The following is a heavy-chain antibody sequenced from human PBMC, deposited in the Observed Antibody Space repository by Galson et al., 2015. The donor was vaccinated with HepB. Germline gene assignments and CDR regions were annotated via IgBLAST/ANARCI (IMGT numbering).Heavy chain of an antibody. CDR1: DVSSRSYY. Sequence: SETLSLTCTVSDVSSRSYYWTWIRQPLGKGLEWIGYISYSGSTTYNPSLRSRVTISIDTTKNQFSLKLTSVTATDTAVYYCARQTSLSRGPTGGFGVWGQGTMVTVSS. D-gene: IGHD2-8*02. V-gene: IGHV4-59*08. J-gene: IGHJ3*01. CDR3: ARQTSLSRGPTGGFGV. CDR2: ISYSGST.